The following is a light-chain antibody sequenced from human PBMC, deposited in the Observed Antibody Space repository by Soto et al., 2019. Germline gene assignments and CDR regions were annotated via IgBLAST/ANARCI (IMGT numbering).Light chain of an antibody. CDR1: QNIDNW. J-gene: IGKJ1*01. CDR2: AAS. V-gene: IGKV1-12*01. Sequence: DIQMTQSPSSVSASVGDRVTITCRASQNIDNWLAWYQQRPGKAPKRLIYAASRLQSGVPSRFGGSGSGTDFTLTISSLQPEDFATYYCQHLNSFPRTFGQGTKVEIK. CDR3: QHLNSFPRT.